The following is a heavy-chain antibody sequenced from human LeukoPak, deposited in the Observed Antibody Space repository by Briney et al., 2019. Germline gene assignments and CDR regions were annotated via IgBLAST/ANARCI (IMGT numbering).Heavy chain of an antibody. CDR3: ARFITAGTWYFDL. J-gene: IGHJ2*01. D-gene: IGHD6-13*01. CDR2: IYYSGST. Sequence: SETLSLTCTVSGGSISSSSYYWGWIRQPPGKGLEWIGSIYYSGSTNYNPSLKSRVTISVDTSKNQFSLKLSSVTAADTAVYYCARFITAGTWYFDLWGRGTLVTVSS. V-gene: IGHV4-39*07. CDR1: GGSISSSSYY.